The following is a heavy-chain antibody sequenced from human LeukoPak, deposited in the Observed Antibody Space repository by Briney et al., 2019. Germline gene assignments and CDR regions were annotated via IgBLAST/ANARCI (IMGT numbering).Heavy chain of an antibody. CDR3: ARSGRGTYYYFDL. J-gene: IGHJ4*02. D-gene: IGHD1-26*01. Sequence: GASVKVSCKASGYTFTSYYMHWVRQAPGQGLEWMGIINPSGGSTSYAQKFQGRVTMTRDMSTGTAYMDLRNLRFDDTAVYFCARSGRGTYYYFDLWGQGTLVTVSS. V-gene: IGHV1-46*01. CDR1: GYTFTSYY. CDR2: INPSGGST.